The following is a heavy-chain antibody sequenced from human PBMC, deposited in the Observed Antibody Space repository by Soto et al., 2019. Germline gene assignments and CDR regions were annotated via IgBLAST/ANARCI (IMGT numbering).Heavy chain of an antibody. CDR1: GYSVSSSSAA. V-gene: IGHV6-1*01. Sequence: PSHTLSLTCAIFGYSVSSSSAALNWIRQSPSRGLEWLGRTYYRSKWYNDYAVSVKSRININPDTSKNQFSLQLNSVTPEDTAVYYCARVSAESPADYFHAMDVWGQGTTVTVSS. D-gene: IGHD3-16*02. CDR2: TYYRSKWYN. CDR3: ARVSAESPADYFHAMDV. J-gene: IGHJ6*02.